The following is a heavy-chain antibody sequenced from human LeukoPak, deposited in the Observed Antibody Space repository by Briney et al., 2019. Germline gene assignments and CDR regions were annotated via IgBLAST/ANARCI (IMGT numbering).Heavy chain of an antibody. CDR2: IRSKAYGGTT. D-gene: IGHD3-3*01. V-gene: IGHV3-49*03. Sequence: GGSLRLSCTASGFTFGDYAMSWFRQAPGKGLEWVGFIRSKAYGGTTEYAASVKGRYTISRDDSKSIAYLQMNSLKTEDTAVYYCTRDSPSESLRFSYYYYHYGMDVWGQGTTVTVSS. J-gene: IGHJ6*02. CDR3: TRDSPSESLRFSYYYYHYGMDV. CDR1: GFTFGDYA.